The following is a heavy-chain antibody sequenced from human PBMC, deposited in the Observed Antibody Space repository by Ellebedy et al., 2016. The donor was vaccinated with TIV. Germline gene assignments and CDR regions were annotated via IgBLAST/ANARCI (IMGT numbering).Heavy chain of an antibody. D-gene: IGHD6-13*01. J-gene: IGHJ3*02. Sequence: GASVKVSCKASGYTFTGYYMHWVRQAPGQGLAWMGWINPYSGGTNFAQKFQGRVTMTRDTSISTAYMELSRLRSDDTAVFYCARGYSNSWLSAFDIWGQGTMVTVSS. CDR2: INPYSGGT. CDR1: GYTFTGYY. CDR3: ARGYSNSWLSAFDI. V-gene: IGHV1-2*02.